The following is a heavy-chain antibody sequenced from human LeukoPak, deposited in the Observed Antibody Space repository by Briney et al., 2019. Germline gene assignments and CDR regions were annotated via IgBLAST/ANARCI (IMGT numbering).Heavy chain of an antibody. CDR1: GFTFSSYG. J-gene: IGHJ4*02. CDR3: AKVSPINPSGYLDY. Sequence: GGSLRLSCAASGFTFSSYGMHWVRQAPGKGLEWVAFIRYDGSNKYYADSVKGRLTISRDNSKNTLYLQMNSLRAEDTAIYYCAKVSPINPSGYLDYWGQGTPVTVSS. V-gene: IGHV3-30*02. CDR2: IRYDGSNK. D-gene: IGHD3-3*01.